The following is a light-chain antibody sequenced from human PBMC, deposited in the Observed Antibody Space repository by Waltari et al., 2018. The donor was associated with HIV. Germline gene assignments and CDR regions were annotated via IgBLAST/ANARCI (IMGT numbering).Light chain of an antibody. CDR1: RSNIGSKY. CDR2: RNN. J-gene: IGLJ2*01. CDR3: TAWDDSLSGVV. V-gene: IGLV1-47*01. Sequence: QSVLTQPPSASGTPGQRVTISCSGSRSNIGSKYVYWYQQLPGTAPKLLIYRNNQRPSGVPDRFSGSKSGPPASLAISGLRSEDEADYYCTAWDDSLSGVVFGGGTKLTVL.